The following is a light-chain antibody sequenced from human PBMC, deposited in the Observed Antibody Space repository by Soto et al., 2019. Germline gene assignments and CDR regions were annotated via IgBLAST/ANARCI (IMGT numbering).Light chain of an antibody. CDR1: QSVSNF. V-gene: IGKV3-11*01. CDR3: QQRSIWPT. CDR2: DAS. Sequence: EIVLTQSPATLSLSPGERATLSCRASQSVSNFLAWYQQKPGQAPRLLIYDASSMATGIPARFSGSGSGTEFTLTISSLEPEVFAVYYCQQRSIWPTFGQGTRLEIK. J-gene: IGKJ5*01.